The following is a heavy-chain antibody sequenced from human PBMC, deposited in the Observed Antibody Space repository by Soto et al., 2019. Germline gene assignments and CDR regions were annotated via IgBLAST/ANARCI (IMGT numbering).Heavy chain of an antibody. D-gene: IGHD2-2*01. V-gene: IGHV5-51*01. J-gene: IGHJ5*02. Sequence: PGESLKISCKGSGYSFTSYWIGWVRQMPGKGLEWMGIIYPGDSDTRYSPSFQGQVTISADKSISTAYLQWSSLKASDTAMYYCARSKIVPAATNFPWFDPWGQGTLVTVSS. CDR2: IYPGDSDT. CDR1: GYSFTSYW. CDR3: ARSKIVPAATNFPWFDP.